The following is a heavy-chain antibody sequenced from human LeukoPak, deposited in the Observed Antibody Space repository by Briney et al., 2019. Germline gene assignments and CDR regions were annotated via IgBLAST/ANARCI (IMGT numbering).Heavy chain of an antibody. J-gene: IGHJ4*02. CDR3: AKGNSGGYPEY. CDR2: IRWDGGRT. Sequence: PGGSLRLSCAASGFTFDDYAMHWVRQAPGKGLEWVSLIRWDGGRTYYADSVKGRFTISRDNSKNSLYLQMNSLRGEDTALYYCAKGNSGGYPEYWGQGTLVTVSS. CDR1: GFTFDDYA. D-gene: IGHD3-22*01. V-gene: IGHV3-43D*03.